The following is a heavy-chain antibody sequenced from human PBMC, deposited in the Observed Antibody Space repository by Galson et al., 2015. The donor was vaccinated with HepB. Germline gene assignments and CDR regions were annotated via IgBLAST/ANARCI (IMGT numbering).Heavy chain of an antibody. Sequence: SVKVSCKASGYTFNNYGIGWVRQAPGQGLEWMGWISGFNDNTYYAQKFQGRVTMTTDTATTTAYMELRSLRSDDTAVYFCVRVIKTLAVASTSRRPPYSLDYGGQATQVTVSS. V-gene: IGHV1-18*04. J-gene: IGHJ4*02. CDR1: GYTFNNYG. CDR3: VRVIKTLAVASTSRRPPYSLDY. D-gene: IGHD6-19*01. CDR2: ISGFNDNT.